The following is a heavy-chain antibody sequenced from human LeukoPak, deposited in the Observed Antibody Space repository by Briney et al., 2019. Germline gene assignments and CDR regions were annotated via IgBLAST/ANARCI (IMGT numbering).Heavy chain of an antibody. CDR1: GGSISSYY. Sequence: PSETLSLTCTVSGGSISSYYWNWIRQPPGKGLEWIGYISYSGSTNYNPPLKSRVTISLDTSKNQFSLQLSSVTAADTAVYYCARGQYSGSWSYYFDYWGQGTLVTASS. D-gene: IGHD6-13*01. J-gene: IGHJ4*02. CDR3: ARGQYSGSWSYYFDY. CDR2: ISYSGST. V-gene: IGHV4-59*01.